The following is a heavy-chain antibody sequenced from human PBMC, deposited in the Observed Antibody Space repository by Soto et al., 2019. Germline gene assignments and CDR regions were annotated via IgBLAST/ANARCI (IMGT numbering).Heavy chain of an antibody. CDR2: IYYTGST. CDR1: GDSVSTRSYY. V-gene: IGHV4-61*01. J-gene: IGHJ4*02. D-gene: IGHD3-16*01. CDR3: AREGYSYAYFDY. Sequence: SETLSLTCTVSGDSVSTRSYYWSWIRQPPGQGLEWIGYIYYTGSTNYSPSLKSRVTISVDTSKNQFSLYLGSVTAADTAVYYCAREGYSYAYFDYWGQGIMVTVSS.